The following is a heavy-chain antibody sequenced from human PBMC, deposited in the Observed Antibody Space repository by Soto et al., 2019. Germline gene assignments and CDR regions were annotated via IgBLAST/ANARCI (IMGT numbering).Heavy chain of an antibody. J-gene: IGHJ4*02. V-gene: IGHV3-30-3*01. CDR3: AKAAGQHVVAYYFDS. CDR2: ISYDGSNK. Sequence: GGSLRLSCAASGFTFSSYAMHWVRQAPGKGLEWVAVISYDGSNKYYADSVKGRFTISRDNSKNTLYLQMNSLRAEDTAVYYCAKAAGQHVVAYYFDSWGQGTLVTVSS. D-gene: IGHD2-15*01. CDR1: GFTFSSYA.